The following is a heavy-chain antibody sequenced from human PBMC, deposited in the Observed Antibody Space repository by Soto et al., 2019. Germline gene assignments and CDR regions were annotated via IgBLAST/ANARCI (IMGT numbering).Heavy chain of an antibody. V-gene: IGHV1-24*01. CDR1: GYTFTGYY. J-gene: IGHJ4*02. CDR3: ATSQPLTIAAAGLFDY. Sequence: ASVKVSCKASGYTFTGYYMHWVRQAPGQGLEWMGWFNPKDGETIYAQKFQGRVTMTEDTSTDTAYMELSSLRSEDTAVYYCATSQPLTIAAAGLFDYWGQGTLVTVSS. D-gene: IGHD6-13*01. CDR2: FNPKDGET.